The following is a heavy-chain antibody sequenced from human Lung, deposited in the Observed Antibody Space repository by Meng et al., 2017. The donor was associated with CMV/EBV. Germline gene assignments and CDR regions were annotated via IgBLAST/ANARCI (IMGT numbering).Heavy chain of an antibody. CDR3: ARVYCSRGSCSVDY. CDR1: GFTFSSYS. Sequence: GESXKISXAVSGFTFSSYSVNWVRQAPGKGLEWVSSISSNSRYIFYADSVKGRFTISRDNAKNALHLQMNSLRDEDTAVYYCARVYCSRGSCSVDYWGQGTLVTVSS. CDR2: ISSNSRYI. V-gene: IGHV3-21*01. D-gene: IGHD2-15*01. J-gene: IGHJ4*02.